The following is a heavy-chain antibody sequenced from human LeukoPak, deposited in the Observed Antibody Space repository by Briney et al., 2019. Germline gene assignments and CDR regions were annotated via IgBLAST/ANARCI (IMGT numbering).Heavy chain of an antibody. CDR3: ARRDGYNYNFDY. V-gene: IGHV4-30-2*01. Sequence: SQTLSLTCTVSGGSISSGGYYWSWIRQPPGKGLEWIGYIYYSGSTYYNPSLKSRVTISVDTSKNQFSLKLSSVTAADTAVYYCARRDGYNYNFDYWGQGTLVTVSS. D-gene: IGHD5-24*01. CDR1: GGSISSGGYY. CDR2: IYYSGST. J-gene: IGHJ4*02.